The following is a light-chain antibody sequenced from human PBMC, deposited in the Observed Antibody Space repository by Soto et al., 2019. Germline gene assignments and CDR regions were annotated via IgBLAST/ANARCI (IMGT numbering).Light chain of an antibody. CDR2: GAS. J-gene: IGKJ1*01. V-gene: IGKV3-20*01. CDR1: QGVRSN. CDR3: QQYGSSGT. Sequence: EVVVTQSPATLSVYTGETATLSCRASQGVRSNLAWYQQKPGQAPRLLIYGASNRATGIPDRFSGSGSGTDFTLTISRLEPEDFAVYYSQQYGSSGTFGQGTKVDI.